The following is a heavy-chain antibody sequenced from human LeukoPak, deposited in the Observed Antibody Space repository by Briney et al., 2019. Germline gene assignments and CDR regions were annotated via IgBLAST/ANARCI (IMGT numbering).Heavy chain of an antibody. V-gene: IGHV3-23*01. CDR2: ISGNGGST. Sequence: GGSLRLSCAASGFTFSSYAMSWVRQAPGKGLEWVSAISGNGGSTYYADSVKGRFTISRDNSKNTLYLQMNSLRAEDTAVYYCAKDHFSSYDYVWGSPIDYWGQGTLVTVSS. CDR3: AKDHFSSYDYVWGSPIDY. D-gene: IGHD3-16*01. J-gene: IGHJ4*02. CDR1: GFTFSSYA.